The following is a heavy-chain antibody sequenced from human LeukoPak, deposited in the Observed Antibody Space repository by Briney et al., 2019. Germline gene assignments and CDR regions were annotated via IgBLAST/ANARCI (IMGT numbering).Heavy chain of an antibody. V-gene: IGHV4-59*08. Sequence: SETLSLTCTVSGGSISSYYWSWIRQPPGKGLEWIGYIHHSRRTNYNPSLKSRVTVSVDTSKNQFSLKLSSVTAADTAVYYCARLLWFGELFSAFDIWGQGTMVTVSS. CDR3: ARLLWFGELFSAFDI. CDR1: GGSISSYY. J-gene: IGHJ3*02. CDR2: IHHSRRT. D-gene: IGHD3-10*01.